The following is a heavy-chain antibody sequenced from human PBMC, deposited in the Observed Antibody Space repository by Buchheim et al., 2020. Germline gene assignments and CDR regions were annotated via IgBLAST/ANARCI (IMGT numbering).Heavy chain of an antibody. CDR1: GFSFSSHS. V-gene: IGHV3-48*01. J-gene: IGHJ5*02. CDR2: ISKSSSPI. CDR3: ARATGVGVFPPGWFDP. D-gene: IGHD1-26*01. Sequence: EVQLVESGGGLVQPGGSLRLSCAASGFSFSSHSMNWVRQAPGKGLEWVSYISKSSSPIYYADSVKGRFTISSDNAKNSLYLRMNSLRAEDTAVYYCARATGVGVFPPGWFDPWGQGTL.